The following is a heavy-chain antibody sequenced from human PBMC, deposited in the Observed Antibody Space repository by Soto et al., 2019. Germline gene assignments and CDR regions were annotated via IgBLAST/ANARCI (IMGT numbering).Heavy chain of an antibody. Sequence: ASVKVSCKASGYTFTGYYMHWVRQAPGQGLEWMGWINPNSGGTNYAQKFQGWVTMTRDTSISTAYMELSRLRSDDTAVYYCARERHSSGWLLYFDYWGQGTLVTVS. V-gene: IGHV1-2*04. CDR1: GYTFTGYY. CDR3: ARERHSSGWLLYFDY. J-gene: IGHJ4*02. D-gene: IGHD6-19*01. CDR2: INPNSGGT.